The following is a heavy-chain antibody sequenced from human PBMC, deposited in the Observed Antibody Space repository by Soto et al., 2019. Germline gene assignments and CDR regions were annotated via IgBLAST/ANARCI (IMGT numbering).Heavy chain of an antibody. V-gene: IGHV1-8*01. CDR2: MNPNSGNT. CDR3: ARWGRDYGDYWFDY. D-gene: IGHD4-17*01. Sequence: QVQLVQSGAEVKKPGASVKVSCKASGYTFTSYDINWVRQATGQGLEWMGWMNPNSGNTGYAQKFQGRVTMTRNTSISTAYMERSSLRSEDTAVYYCARWGRDYGDYWFDYWGQGTLVTVSS. CDR1: GYTFTSYD. J-gene: IGHJ4*02.